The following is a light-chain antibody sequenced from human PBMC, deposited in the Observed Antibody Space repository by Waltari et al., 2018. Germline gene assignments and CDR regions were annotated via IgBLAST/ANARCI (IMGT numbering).Light chain of an antibody. J-gene: IGKJ5*01. CDR2: EAS. V-gene: IGKV1-33*01. CDR1: EDITNY. Sequence: DIQMTPSPSSLSASVGDRVTITCQATEDITNYLNWYQQKPGKAPKLLIYEASNLETGGPSRFSGSGSGTDFTFAISSLQPEDVATYYCQQYHDLPTFGQGTRLEIK. CDR3: QQYHDLPT.